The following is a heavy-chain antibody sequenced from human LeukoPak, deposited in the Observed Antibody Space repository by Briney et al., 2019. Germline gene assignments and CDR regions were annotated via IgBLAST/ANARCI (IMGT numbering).Heavy chain of an antibody. CDR3: ARAGDNSGYYDS. CDR2: INHRGST. CDR1: GGSFSGYY. J-gene: IGHJ4*02. D-gene: IGHD3-22*01. V-gene: IGHV4-34*01. Sequence: PSETLSLTCAVYGGSFSGYYWSWIRQPPGQGLEWIGEINHRGSTNYNPSLKSRVTISVDTSKNQFSLKLSSVTAADTAVYYCARAGDNSGYYDSWGQGTLGTVSS.